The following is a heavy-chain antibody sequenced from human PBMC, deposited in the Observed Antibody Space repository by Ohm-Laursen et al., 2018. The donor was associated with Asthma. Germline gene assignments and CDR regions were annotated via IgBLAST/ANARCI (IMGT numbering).Heavy chain of an antibody. V-gene: IGHV3-7*01. CDR2: IKPDGSQT. CDR1: GFTFSVSW. CDR3: ATLSWYASQY. D-gene: IGHD2-2*01. Sequence: SLRLSCAASGFTFSVSWMIWVRQAPGKGLQWLAFIKPDGSQTYYADSMEGRFSISGDNSKNSLYLQMSSLRGEDTAIYYCATLSWYASQYWGQGTLVTVSS. J-gene: IGHJ4*02.